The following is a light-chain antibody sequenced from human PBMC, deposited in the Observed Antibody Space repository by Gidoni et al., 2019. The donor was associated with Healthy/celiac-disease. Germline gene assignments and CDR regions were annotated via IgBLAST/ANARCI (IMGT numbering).Light chain of an antibody. CDR3: TQATKFPHT. CDR2: NIS. Sequence: IGMSQTPLSSPVTLGQAAPISCRTSQSLVLSDGNTYLCWLQQRPGKPPSLLIYNISNRFTGVPDRFSGSGAGTEFTLKISRVEAEDVGAYYCTQATKFPHTFGQGTKLEIK. J-gene: IGKJ2*01. CDR1: QSLVLSDGNTY. V-gene: IGKV2-24*01.